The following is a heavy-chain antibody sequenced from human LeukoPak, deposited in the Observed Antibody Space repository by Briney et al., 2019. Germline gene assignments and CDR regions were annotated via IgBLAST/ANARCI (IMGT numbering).Heavy chain of an antibody. V-gene: IGHV5-51*01. CDR3: LRARAGLFDY. D-gene: IGHD6-13*01. J-gene: IGHJ4*02. CDR2: IYPGDSDT. Sequence: GESLKISCKGSGYSFTNYWIGWVLQMPGKGLEWMGIIYPGDSDTRYSPSFQGQVTISADKSISTAYLQWSSLKASGTAMYYCLRARAGLFDYWGQGTLVAVSS. CDR1: GYSFTNYW.